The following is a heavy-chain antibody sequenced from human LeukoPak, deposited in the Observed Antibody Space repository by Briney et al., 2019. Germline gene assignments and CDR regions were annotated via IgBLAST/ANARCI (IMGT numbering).Heavy chain of an antibody. V-gene: IGHV3-30-3*01. Sequence: GRSLSLSCAASGFTFSSYAMHWVRQAPGKGLEWVAVISYDGTNKYYADSVKGRFTISRDNSKNTLYLQMNSLRAEDTAVYYCARETSSGWEIDYWGQGTLVTVSS. J-gene: IGHJ4*02. CDR1: GFTFSSYA. CDR3: ARETSSGWEIDY. CDR2: ISYDGTNK. D-gene: IGHD6-19*01.